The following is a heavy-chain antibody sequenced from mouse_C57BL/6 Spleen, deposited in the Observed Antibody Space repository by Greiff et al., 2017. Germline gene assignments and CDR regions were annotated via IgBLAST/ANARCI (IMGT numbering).Heavy chain of an antibody. J-gene: IGHJ1*03. CDR1: GFSLTSYG. CDR2: IWSDGST. V-gene: IGHV2-6*03. CDR3: ARTEDYYGSSYDWYCDV. Sequence: VKLQESGPGLVAPSQSLSITCTVSGFSLTSYGVHWVRQPPGKGLEWLVVIWSDGSTTYNSALKSRLSISKDNSKSQVFLKMNSLQTDDTAMYYCARTEDYYGSSYDWYCDVWGTGTTVTVSS. D-gene: IGHD1-1*01.